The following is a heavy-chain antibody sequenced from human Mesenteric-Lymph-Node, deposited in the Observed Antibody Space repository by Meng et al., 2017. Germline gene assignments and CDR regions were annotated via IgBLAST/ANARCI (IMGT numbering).Heavy chain of an antibody. J-gene: IGHJ4*02. CDR2: IIPIFGTA. CDR1: GGTFSSYA. V-gene: IGHV1-69*06. D-gene: IGHD3-22*01. CDR3: ARAYDSSGYYEGYFDY. Sequence: SVKVSCKASGGTFSSYAISWVRQAPGQGLEWMGGIIPIFGTANYAQKFQGRVTITADKSTSTAYMELSSLRSEDTAVYYCARAYDSSGYYEGYFDYWGRGPLVPVSS.